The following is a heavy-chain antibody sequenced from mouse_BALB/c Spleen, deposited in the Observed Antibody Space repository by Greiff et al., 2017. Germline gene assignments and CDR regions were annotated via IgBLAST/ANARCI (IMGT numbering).Heavy chain of an antibody. CDR3: ARDLITTRAMDY. D-gene: IGHD2-4*01. CDR2: ISYDGSN. CDR1: GYSITSGYY. Sequence: ESGPGLVKPSQSLSLTCSVTGYSITSGYYWNWIRQFPGNKLEWMGYISYDGSNNYNPSLKNRISITRDTSKNQFFLKLNSVTTEDTATYYCARDLITTRAMDYWGQGTSVTVSS. V-gene: IGHV3-6*02. J-gene: IGHJ4*01.